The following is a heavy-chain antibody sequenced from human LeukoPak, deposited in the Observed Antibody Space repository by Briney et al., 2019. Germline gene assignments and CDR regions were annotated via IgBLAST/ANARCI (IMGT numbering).Heavy chain of an antibody. D-gene: IGHD4-11*01. J-gene: IGHJ4*02. CDR2: MNPNSGNT. Sequence: ASVKVSCKASGYTFTSYDINWVRQATGQGLEWMGWMNPNSGNTGYAQKFQGRVTMIEDTSTDTAYMELTSLRSDDTAVYYCAAGGTITTEFDFWGQGTLVTVSS. CDR3: AAGGTITTEFDF. V-gene: IGHV1-8*01. CDR1: GYTFTSYD.